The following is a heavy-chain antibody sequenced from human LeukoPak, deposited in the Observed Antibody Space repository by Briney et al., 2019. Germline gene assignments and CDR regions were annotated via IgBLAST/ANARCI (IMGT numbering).Heavy chain of an antibody. J-gene: IGHJ4*02. D-gene: IGHD6-19*01. CDR3: ARSEDPSSGWYPTFDY. Sequence: GGSLRLFCAASGFTFSSYAMSWVRQAPGKGLEWVAVISYDGSNKYYADSVKGRFTISRDNSKNTLYLQMNSLRAEDTAVYYCARSEDPSSGWYPTFDYWGQGTLVTVSS. CDR2: ISYDGSNK. CDR1: GFTFSSYA. V-gene: IGHV3-30*04.